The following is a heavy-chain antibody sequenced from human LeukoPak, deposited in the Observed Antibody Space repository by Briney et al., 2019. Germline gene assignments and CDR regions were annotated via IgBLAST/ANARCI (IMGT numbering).Heavy chain of an antibody. D-gene: IGHD5-18*01. CDR3: ARADGYSYVYGGNNWFDP. V-gene: IGHV1-2*02. CDR2: INPNSGGT. Sequence: GASVKVSCKASGYAFTGYYMHWVRQAPGQGLEWMGWINPNSGGTNYAQKFQGRVTMTRDTSISTAYMELSRLRSDDTAVYYCARADGYSYVYGGNNWFDPWGQGTLVTVCS. CDR1: GYAFTGYY. J-gene: IGHJ5*02.